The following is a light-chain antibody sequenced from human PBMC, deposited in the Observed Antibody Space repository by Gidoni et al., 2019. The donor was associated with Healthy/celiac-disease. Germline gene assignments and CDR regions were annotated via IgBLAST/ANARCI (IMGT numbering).Light chain of an antibody. J-gene: IGLJ1*01. CDR2: EVS. Sequence: QSALTQPASVSGSPGPSITISCTGTSSDVGGYNYVSWYQQHPGKAPKLMIYEVSNRPSGVSNRFSGSKSGNTASLTISGLQAEDEADYYCSSYTSSSYYVFGTGTKVTVL. CDR1: SSDVGGYNY. V-gene: IGLV2-14*01. CDR3: SSYTSSSYYV.